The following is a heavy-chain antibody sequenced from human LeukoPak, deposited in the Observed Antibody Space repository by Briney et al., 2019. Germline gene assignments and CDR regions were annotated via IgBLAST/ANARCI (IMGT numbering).Heavy chain of an antibody. J-gene: IGHJ4*02. D-gene: IGHD3-10*01. V-gene: IGHV4-4*07. CDR2: IYTSGST. CDR3: ASSSNYYGSGSYFV. CDR1: GGSISSYY. Sequence: SETLSLTCTVSGGSISSYYWSWIRQSAGKGLEWIGRIYTSGSTNYNPSLKSRVTMSVDTSKNQFSLKLSSVTAADTAVYYCASSSNYYGSGSYFVWGQGTLVTVSS.